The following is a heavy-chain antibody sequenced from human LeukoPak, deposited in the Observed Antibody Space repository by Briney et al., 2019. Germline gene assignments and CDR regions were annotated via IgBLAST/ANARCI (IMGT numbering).Heavy chain of an antibody. D-gene: IGHD1/OR15-1a*01. J-gene: IGHJ3*02. V-gene: IGHV4-59*11. CDR1: GGSTYNHY. CDR2: IYYSGST. CDR3: ARENWNNEGSAFDI. Sequence: PSETLSLTCTVSGGSTYNHYWSWIRQPPGKGLEWIAYIYYSGSTNYNPSLKSRVSISIDTSKNQFSLMLSSVTTADTAMYYCARENWNNEGSAFDIWGQGTMVTVSS.